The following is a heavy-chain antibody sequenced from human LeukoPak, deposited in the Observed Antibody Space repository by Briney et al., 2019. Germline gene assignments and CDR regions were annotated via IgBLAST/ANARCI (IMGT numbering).Heavy chain of an antibody. Sequence: ASVKVSCKASGYTFTSYDINWVRRATGQGLEWMGWINTNTGNPTYAQGFFTGRYVFSLDTSVNTAYLQITGLKADDTAVYYCGRDPKLGIRGYTYGYIDFWGQGTLVTVAS. CDR3: GRDPKLGIRGYTYGYIDF. CDR2: INTNTGNP. CDR1: GYTFTSYD. V-gene: IGHV7-4-1*02. D-gene: IGHD5-18*01. J-gene: IGHJ4*02.